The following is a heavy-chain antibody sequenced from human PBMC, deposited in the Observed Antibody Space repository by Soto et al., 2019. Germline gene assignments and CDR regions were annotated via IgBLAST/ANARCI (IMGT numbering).Heavy chain of an antibody. CDR2: ISYDGSNK. J-gene: IGHJ5*02. CDR3: ARAGSGGGNWFDP. Sequence: QVQLVESGGGVVQPGRSLRLSCAASGFTFSSYAMHWVRQAPGKGLEWVAVISYDGSNKYYADSVKGRFTISRDNSKNTLYLQMNSLRAEDTAVYYGARAGSGGGNWFDPWGQGTLVTVSS. D-gene: IGHD1-26*01. CDR1: GFTFSSYA. V-gene: IGHV3-30-3*01.